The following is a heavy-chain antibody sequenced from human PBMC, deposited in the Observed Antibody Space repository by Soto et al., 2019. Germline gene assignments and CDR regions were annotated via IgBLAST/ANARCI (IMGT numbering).Heavy chain of an antibody. Sequence: PGGSLRLSCAASGFTFSSYAMHWVRQAPGKGLEWVAVISYDGSNKYYADSVKGRFTISRDNSKNTLYLQMNSLRAEDTAVYYCARVVVAACDYWGQGTLVTVSS. CDR2: ISYDGSNK. CDR1: GFTFSSYA. CDR3: ARVVVAACDY. D-gene: IGHD2-15*01. J-gene: IGHJ4*02. V-gene: IGHV3-30-3*01.